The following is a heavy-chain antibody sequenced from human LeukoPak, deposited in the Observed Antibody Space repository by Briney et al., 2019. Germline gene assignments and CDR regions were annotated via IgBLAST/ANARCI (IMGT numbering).Heavy chain of an antibody. V-gene: IGHV4-34*01. CDR3: ARGGQLWLRGLDY. D-gene: IGHD5-18*01. Sequence: SETLSLTCAVYGGSFSGYYWSWIRQPPGKGLEWIGEINHSGSTNYNPSLKSRVTISVDTSKSQFSLKLSSVTAADTAVYYCARGGQLWLRGLDYWGQGTLVTVSS. CDR1: GGSFSGYY. CDR2: INHSGST. J-gene: IGHJ4*02.